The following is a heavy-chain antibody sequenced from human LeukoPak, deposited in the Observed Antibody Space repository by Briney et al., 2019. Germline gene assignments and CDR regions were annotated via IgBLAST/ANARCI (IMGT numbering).Heavy chain of an antibody. J-gene: IGHJ4*02. D-gene: IGHD6-19*01. Sequence: GGSLRLSCAASGFTFSSYGMNWVRQAPGKGLEWVSYITSSSSTIYYADSVKGRFTISRDNSKNTLYLQMNSLRAEDTAVYYCAGTSKWLAFDYWGQGTLVTVSS. V-gene: IGHV3-48*01. CDR3: AGTSKWLAFDY. CDR1: GFTFSSYG. CDR2: ITSSSSTI.